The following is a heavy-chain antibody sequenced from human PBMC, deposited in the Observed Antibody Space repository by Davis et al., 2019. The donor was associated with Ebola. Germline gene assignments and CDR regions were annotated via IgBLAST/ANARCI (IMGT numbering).Heavy chain of an antibody. CDR2: ISAYNGNT. D-gene: IGHD1-20*01. J-gene: IGHJ6*04. V-gene: IGHV1-18*01. Sequence: ASVKVSCKASGYTFTSYGISWVRQAPGQGLEWMGWISAYNGNTNYAQKLQGRVTMTTDTSTSTAYMELRSLRSDDTAVYYCAREGGSYNWNGYGMDVWGKGTTVTVSS. CDR3: AREGGSYNWNGYGMDV. CDR1: GYTFTSYG.